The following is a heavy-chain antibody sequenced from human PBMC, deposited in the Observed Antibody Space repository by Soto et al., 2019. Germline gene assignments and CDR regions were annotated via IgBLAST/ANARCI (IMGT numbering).Heavy chain of an antibody. V-gene: IGHV3-30*18. CDR3: AKDRLGGNFDY. Sequence: GGSLRLSCAASGFTLSDYGMHWVRQAPGRGLEWVAIISHDGTVKYWADSEKGRFTISRDNSKNTLYLQMNSLRVEDTAVYYCAKDRLGGNFDYWGQGTQVTVSS. CDR1: GFTLSDYG. CDR2: ISHDGTVK. J-gene: IGHJ4*02.